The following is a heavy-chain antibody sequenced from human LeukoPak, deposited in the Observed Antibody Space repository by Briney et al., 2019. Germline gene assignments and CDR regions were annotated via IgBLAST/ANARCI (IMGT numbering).Heavy chain of an antibody. J-gene: IGHJ5*02. D-gene: IGHD2-2*01. Sequence: SETLSLTCAVSGGSISSGGYSWSWIRQPPVKGLEWIGYIYYSGSTYYNPSLKSRVTISVDTSKNQFSLKLSSVTAADTAVYYCARDKSKYCSSTSCYYNWFGPWGQGTLVTVSS. CDR3: ARDKSKYCSSTSCYYNWFGP. CDR2: IYYSGST. CDR1: GGSISSGGYS. V-gene: IGHV4-30-4*07.